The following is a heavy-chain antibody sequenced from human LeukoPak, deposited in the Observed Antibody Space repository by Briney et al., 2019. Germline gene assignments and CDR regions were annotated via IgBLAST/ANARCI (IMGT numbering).Heavy chain of an antibody. CDR1: GFSFSSYG. CDR3: AKNGDRGAYCSGGSCYPYYYYYMDV. Sequence: PGGSLRLSCAGSGFSFSSYGMSWVRQAPGKGLEWVSAISGTGGTTYYADSVKGRFTISRDNSKNTLYLQMNSLRAEDTAVYYCAKNGDRGAYCSGGSCYPYYYYYMDVWGKGTTVTISS. D-gene: IGHD2-15*01. CDR2: ISGTGGTT. J-gene: IGHJ6*03. V-gene: IGHV3-23*01.